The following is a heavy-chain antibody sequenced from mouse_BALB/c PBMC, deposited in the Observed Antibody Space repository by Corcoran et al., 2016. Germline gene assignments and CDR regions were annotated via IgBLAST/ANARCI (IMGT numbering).Heavy chain of an antibody. CDR2: ISYDGSN. CDR1: GYSITSGYY. J-gene: IGHJ4*01. V-gene: IGHV3-6*02. Sequence: DVQLQESGPGLVKPSQSLSLTCSVTGYSITSGYYWNWIRQFPGNKLEWMGYISYDGSNNYNPSLKNRISITRDTSKNQFFLKLNSVTTEDTATCYCARAGYYAMDYWGQGTSVTVSS. CDR3: ARAGYYAMDY.